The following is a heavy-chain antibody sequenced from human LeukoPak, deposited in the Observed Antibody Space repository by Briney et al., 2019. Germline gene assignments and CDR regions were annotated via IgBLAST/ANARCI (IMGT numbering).Heavy chain of an antibody. CDR2: ISSGSSTI. D-gene: IGHD2-8*01. J-gene: IGHJ6*02. CDR3: ARDGLGVMDV. CDR1: GFTFSNYN. Sequence: PGGSLRLSCAAPGFTFSNYNMNWVRQAPGKGLEWVSYISSGSSTINYADSVKGRFTISRDNGKNSLYLQMNSLRDEDTAVYYCARDGLGVMDVWGQGTTVTVSS. V-gene: IGHV3-48*02.